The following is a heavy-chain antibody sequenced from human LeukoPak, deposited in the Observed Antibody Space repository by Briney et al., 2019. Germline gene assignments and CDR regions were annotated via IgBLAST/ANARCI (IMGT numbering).Heavy chain of an antibody. CDR3: AREGWQWLVHAFDI. V-gene: IGHV4-59*12. Sequence: SETLSLTCTVSGASISDYYWSWIRQPPGKGLEWIGYIYYSGSTYYNPSLKSRVTISVDTSKNQFSLKLSSVTAADTAVYYCAREGWQWLVHAFDIWGQGTMVTVSS. CDR1: GASISDYY. D-gene: IGHD6-19*01. J-gene: IGHJ3*02. CDR2: IYYSGST.